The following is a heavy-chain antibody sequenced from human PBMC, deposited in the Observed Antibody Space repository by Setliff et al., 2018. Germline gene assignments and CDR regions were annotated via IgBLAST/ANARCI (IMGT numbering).Heavy chain of an antibody. CDR3: ARDSGYYRYYFDY. D-gene: IGHD3-22*01. V-gene: IGHV1-3*04. J-gene: IGHJ4*02. CDR1: GYTFTNYA. CDR2: INTGNANT. Sequence: ASVKVSCKASGYTFTNYAIHWARQAPGQRPEWMGWINTGNANTKYSQKFQGRVSITRDTSATTAYMELYSLRSEDTAVYYCARDSGYYRYYFDYWGQGMLVTVSS.